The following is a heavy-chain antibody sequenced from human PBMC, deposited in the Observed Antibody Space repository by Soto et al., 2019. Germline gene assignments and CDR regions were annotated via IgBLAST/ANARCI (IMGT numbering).Heavy chain of an antibody. J-gene: IGHJ4*02. Sequence: QVQLVESGGGVVQPGRSLRLSCAASGFTFSSYGMHWVRQAPGKGLQWVTIISYDGSNKYYADSVKGRFTISRDNSKNTPYLQMNSLRAEDTAVYYCAKDSGDAIWGQGTLVTVSS. V-gene: IGHV3-30*18. CDR2: ISYDGSNK. CDR3: AKDSGDAI. D-gene: IGHD2-21*01. CDR1: GFTFSSYG.